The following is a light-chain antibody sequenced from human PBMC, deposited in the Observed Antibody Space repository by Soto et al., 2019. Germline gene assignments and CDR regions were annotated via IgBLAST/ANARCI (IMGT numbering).Light chain of an antibody. V-gene: IGKV3-15*01. CDR1: QSVSSN. Sequence: EIVMTQSPATLSVSPWERATLSCRASQSVSSNLAWYQQKPGQAPRLLIYGASTRATGIPDRFSGSGSGKAFTLTSSSLQSEDFEVYYCQQYNNWLPLTYGQGTRLEIK. J-gene: IGKJ5*01. CDR2: GAS. CDR3: QQYNNWLPLT.